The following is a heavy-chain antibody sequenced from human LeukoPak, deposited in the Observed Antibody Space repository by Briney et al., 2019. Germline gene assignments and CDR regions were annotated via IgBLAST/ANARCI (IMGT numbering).Heavy chain of an antibody. CDR2: MNPRSGTT. Sequence: ASVKVSCQASGYNFTRHDLNWVRQAPGQGLEWVGWMNPRSGTTGHTHHFQGRVIMTRNTSISTAYMELSSLTSEDTALYYCARTGGEFDPWGQGTLVTVSS. CDR3: ARTGGEFDP. CDR1: GYNFTRHD. J-gene: IGHJ5*02. D-gene: IGHD3-16*01. V-gene: IGHV1-8*01.